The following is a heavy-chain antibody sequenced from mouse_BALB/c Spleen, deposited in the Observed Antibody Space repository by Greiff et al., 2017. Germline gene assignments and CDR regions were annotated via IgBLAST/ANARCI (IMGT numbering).Heavy chain of an antibody. V-gene: IGHV5-9-3*01. Sequence: DVMLVESGGGLVKPGGSLKLSCAASGFTFSSYAMSWVRQTPEKRLEWVATISSGGSYTYYPDSVKGRFTISRDNAKNTLYLQMSSLRSEDTAMYYCARHCITTVVATYYAMDYWGQGTSVTVSS. J-gene: IGHJ4*01. CDR3: ARHCITTVVATYYAMDY. CDR1: GFTFSSYA. CDR2: ISSGGSYT. D-gene: IGHD1-1*01.